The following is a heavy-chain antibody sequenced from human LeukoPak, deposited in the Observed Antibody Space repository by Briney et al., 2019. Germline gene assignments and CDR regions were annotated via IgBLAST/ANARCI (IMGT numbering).Heavy chain of an antibody. D-gene: IGHD4-17*01. CDR1: GGSFSGYY. CDR2: INHSGST. J-gene: IGHJ4*02. CDR3: ARADYGDNRTGVQYYFDY. Sequence: SETLSLTCAVYGGSFSGYYWSWIRQPPGKGLEWIGEINHSGSTNYNPSLKSRVTISVDTSKNQFSLKLSSVTAADTAVYYCARADYGDNRTGVQYYFDYWGQGTLVTVSS. V-gene: IGHV4-34*01.